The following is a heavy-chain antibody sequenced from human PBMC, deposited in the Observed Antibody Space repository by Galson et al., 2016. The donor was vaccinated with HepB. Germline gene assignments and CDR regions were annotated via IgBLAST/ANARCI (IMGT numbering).Heavy chain of an antibody. J-gene: IGHJ4*02. Sequence: SLRLSCAASGFKLSHYAMHWVRQGPDKGLEWVAGISWDGTNIAYADSVKGRFTISRDNSNNPLYLQMNGLRAEDTAVYYCAKERLVRRIFDHWGQGTLLTVSS. CDR1: GFKLSHYA. CDR3: AKERLVRRIFDH. CDR2: ISWDGTNI. D-gene: IGHD1-1*01. V-gene: IGHV3-9*01.